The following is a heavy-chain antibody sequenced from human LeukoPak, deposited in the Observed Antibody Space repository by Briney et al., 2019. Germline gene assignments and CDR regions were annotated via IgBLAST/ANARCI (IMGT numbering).Heavy chain of an antibody. CDR3: ARTMGTSTSSTLDY. CDR2: IYPGDSDT. Sequence: GESLKISCKGSGYSFTTYWIAWVRQMPGKGLKWMGIIYPGDSDTRYSPSFQGQVTISADKSITTAYLQWSSLKASDTAIYYCARTMGTSTSSTLDYWGQGTLVTVSS. V-gene: IGHV5-51*01. J-gene: IGHJ4*02. CDR1: GYSFTTYW. D-gene: IGHD2-2*01.